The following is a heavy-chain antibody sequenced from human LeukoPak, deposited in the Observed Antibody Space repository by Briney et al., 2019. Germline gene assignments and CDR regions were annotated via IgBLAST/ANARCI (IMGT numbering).Heavy chain of an antibody. V-gene: IGHV4-38-2*02. D-gene: IGHD3-10*01. CDR2: IYHSGST. CDR3: AREKGLWYGDDAFDI. CDR1: GYSISSGYY. Sequence: SETLSLTCTVSGYSISSGYYWGWIRQPPGKGLEWIGNIYHSGSTYYNPSLKSRVTISVDTSKNQFSLRLNSVTAADTAVYYCAREKGLWYGDDAFDIWGQGTMVIVSS. J-gene: IGHJ3*02.